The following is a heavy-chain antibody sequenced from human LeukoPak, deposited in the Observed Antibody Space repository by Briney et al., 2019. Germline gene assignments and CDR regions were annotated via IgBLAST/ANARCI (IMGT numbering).Heavy chain of an antibody. Sequence: SETLSLTCTVSGGSISGYYWSWIRQAPGKGLEWIGYVHYNGSPNYNASLKSRVTISVDTSKNQFSLKLSSVTAADTAVYYCARDLSAYAFDIWGQGTMVTVSS. CDR3: ARDLSAYAFDI. V-gene: IGHV4-59*01. CDR2: VHYNGSP. J-gene: IGHJ3*02. CDR1: GGSISGYY.